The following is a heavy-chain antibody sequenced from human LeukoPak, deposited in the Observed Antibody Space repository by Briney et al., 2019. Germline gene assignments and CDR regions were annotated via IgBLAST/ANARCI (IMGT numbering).Heavy chain of an antibody. Sequence: GGSLRLSCAASGFSFSTFAMTWVRQAPGKGLEWVSAISGSASGGYTVYADSVKGRFTISKDNSKNTLFLQVNSLRVEDTALYYCAKDVPASGWRGFDSWGQGTLVTVSS. CDR3: AKDVPASGWRGFDS. V-gene: IGHV3-23*01. D-gene: IGHD6-19*01. CDR1: GFSFSTFA. J-gene: IGHJ4*02. CDR2: ISGSASGGYT.